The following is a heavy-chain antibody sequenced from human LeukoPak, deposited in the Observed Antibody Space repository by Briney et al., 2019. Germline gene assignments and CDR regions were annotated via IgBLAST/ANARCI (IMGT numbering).Heavy chain of an antibody. V-gene: IGHV3-9*01. CDR3: AKWRDIVVVVAATLGSDY. CDR2: ISWNSGSI. D-gene: IGHD2-15*01. Sequence: GGSLRLSCAASGFTFDDYAMHWVRQAPGKGLEWVSGISWNSGSIGYADSVKGRFTISRDNSKNTLYLQMNSLRAEDTAVYYCAKWRDIVVVVAATLGSDYWGQGTLVTVSS. CDR1: GFTFDDYA. J-gene: IGHJ4*02.